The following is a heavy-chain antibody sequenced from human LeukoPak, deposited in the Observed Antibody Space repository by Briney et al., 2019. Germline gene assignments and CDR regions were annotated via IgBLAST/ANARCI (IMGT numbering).Heavy chain of an antibody. J-gene: IGHJ4*02. CDR2: INPSGGST. V-gene: IGHV1-46*01. Sequence: ASVKVSCKASGYTFTSYYMHWVRQAPGQGLEWMGIINPSGGSTSYAQKFQGRVTMTRDMSTSTVYMELSSLRSEDTAVYYCASRGGSKYYYDRWGQGTLVTVSS. CDR3: ASRGGSKYYYDR. D-gene: IGHD3-22*01. CDR1: GYTFTSYY.